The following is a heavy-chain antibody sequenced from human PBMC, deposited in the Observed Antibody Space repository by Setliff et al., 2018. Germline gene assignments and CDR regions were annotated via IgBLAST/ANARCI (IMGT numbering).Heavy chain of an antibody. J-gene: IGHJ6*03. CDR1: GGAFTSHG. V-gene: IGHV1-69*05. D-gene: IGHD5-18*01. Sequence: SVKVSCKVSGGAFTSHGVSWVRQAPGQGLEWMGGTIPLFGTTDYAQKFHGRVTIITDESTSTAYMELSSLTSDDTAVYYCAREGVDTRSSTDYRYYMDVWGKGTTVTVSS. CDR3: AREGVDTRSSTDYRYYMDV. CDR2: TIPLFGTT.